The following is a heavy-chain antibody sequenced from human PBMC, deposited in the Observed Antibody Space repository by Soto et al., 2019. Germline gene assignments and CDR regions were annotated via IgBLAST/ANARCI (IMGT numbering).Heavy chain of an antibody. Sequence: QVQLVESGGGLVKPGGSLRLSCAGSGFTVSDHYMTWIRQAPGKGLECVSYISGSGTYTNYADSVKGRFIISRDIAQNSLWLQINSLRAEDTAVYYCARSSGWRQVVGYKYGLDVWGQGTAVTVSS. CDR3: ARSSGWRQVVGYKYGLDV. CDR1: GFTVSDHY. V-gene: IGHV3-11*06. J-gene: IGHJ6*02. D-gene: IGHD3-22*01. CDR2: ISGSGTYT.